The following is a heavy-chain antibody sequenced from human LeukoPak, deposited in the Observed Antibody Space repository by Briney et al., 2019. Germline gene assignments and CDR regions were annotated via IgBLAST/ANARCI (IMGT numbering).Heavy chain of an antibody. CDR2: ISWNIGSI. V-gene: IGHV3-9*02. CDR1: RFTSYDYA. Sequence: GRSPRLSCAASRFTSYDYAVHWGPQAPGKGVGWGSGISWNIGSIGYAESVKGRFTISRDNAKNSLYLQMNSLRAEDTALYYCAKGRGNYLGHWGQGTLVTVSS. J-gene: IGHJ4*02. CDR3: AKGRGNYLGH. D-gene: IGHD4-11*01.